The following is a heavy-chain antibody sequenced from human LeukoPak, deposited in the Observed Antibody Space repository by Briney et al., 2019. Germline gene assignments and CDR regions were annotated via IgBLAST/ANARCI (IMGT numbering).Heavy chain of an antibody. CDR2: INPSGGST. Sequence: ASVKVSCKASGYTFTSYYMHWVRQAPGQGLEWMGIINPSGGSTSYAQKFQGRVTMTRDMSTSTVYMELSSLRSEDTAVYYCARDMTTVVTLICWGQGTLVTVSS. D-gene: IGHD4-23*01. CDR3: ARDMTTVVTLIC. V-gene: IGHV1-46*01. J-gene: IGHJ4*02. CDR1: GYTFTSYY.